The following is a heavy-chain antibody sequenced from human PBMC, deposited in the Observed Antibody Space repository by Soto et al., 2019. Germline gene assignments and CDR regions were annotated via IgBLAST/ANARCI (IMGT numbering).Heavy chain of an antibody. J-gene: IGHJ6*02. Sequence: XVCLRLSCAASGFSFISYGKHWVRPAPGKGLEWVAVISYDGSNKYYADSVKGRFTISRDNSKNTLYLQMNSLRAEDTAVYYCPKDRSGPTGYYYYGMDVWGQGTTVIVSS. V-gene: IGHV3-30*18. CDR3: PKDRSGPTGYYYYGMDV. CDR2: ISYDGSNK. D-gene: IGHD3-3*01. CDR1: GFSFISYG.